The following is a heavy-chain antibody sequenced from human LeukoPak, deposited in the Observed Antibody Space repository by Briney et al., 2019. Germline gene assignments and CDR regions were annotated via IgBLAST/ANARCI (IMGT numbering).Heavy chain of an antibody. Sequence: ASVKVSCKASGYTFTSYYIHWVRQAPGQGLEWMGIINPSGGGTSYAQDFQGRVTMTGGTSTSTAYMELSSLRSGDTAVYYCARAAVVGLDYWGQGTLVTVSS. CDR3: ARAAVVGLDY. CDR2: INPSGGGT. J-gene: IGHJ4*02. V-gene: IGHV1-46*01. D-gene: IGHD6-19*01. CDR1: GYTFTSYY.